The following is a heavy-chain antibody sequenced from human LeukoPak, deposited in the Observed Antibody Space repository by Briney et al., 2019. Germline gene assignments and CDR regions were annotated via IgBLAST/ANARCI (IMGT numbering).Heavy chain of an antibody. V-gene: IGHV1-69*13. Sequence: RASVKVSCKASGGTFSSYATSWVRQAPCQGLDWMGGVIPIFGTANYAQKFQGRVTITADESTSTAYMELSSLRPEDTAVYYCARDEEKYGDYYFGMDVWGKGTTVTVSS. D-gene: IGHD4-17*01. CDR3: ARDEEKYGDYYFGMDV. J-gene: IGHJ6*04. CDR1: GGTFSSYA. CDR2: VIPIFGTA.